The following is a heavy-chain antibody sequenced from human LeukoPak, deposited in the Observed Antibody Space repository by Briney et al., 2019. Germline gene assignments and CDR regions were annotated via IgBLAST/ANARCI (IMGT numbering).Heavy chain of an antibody. Sequence: SETLSLTCTVSGGSISSYYWSWIRQPPGKGLEWIGYIYYSGSTYYNPSLKSRVTISVDTSKNQFSLKLSSVTAADTAVYYCARVNSRDAFDIWGQGTMVTVSS. D-gene: IGHD2/OR15-2a*01. V-gene: IGHV4-59*12. CDR1: GGSISSYY. J-gene: IGHJ3*02. CDR2: IYYSGST. CDR3: ARVNSRDAFDI.